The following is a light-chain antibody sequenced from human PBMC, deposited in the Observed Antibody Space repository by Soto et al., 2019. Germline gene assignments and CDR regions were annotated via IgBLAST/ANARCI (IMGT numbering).Light chain of an antibody. Sequence: ENVLTQSPGTLSLSPGERATLSCRASQSVSSSYLAWYQQKPGQAPRLLIYGASSRATGIPARFSGSGSGTEFTLTISSLQSEDFAVYYCQQYNTWPPFGQGTRPEIK. J-gene: IGKJ5*01. CDR1: QSVSSSY. CDR3: QQYNTWPP. CDR2: GAS. V-gene: IGKV3-15*01.